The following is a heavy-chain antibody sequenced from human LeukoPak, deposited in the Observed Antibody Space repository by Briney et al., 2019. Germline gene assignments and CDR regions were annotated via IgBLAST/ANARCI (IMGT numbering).Heavy chain of an antibody. Sequence: GGSLRLSCAASGFTFSDYYMSWIHQAPGKGLEWVSYISSSGSTIYYADSVKGRFTISRDNAKNSLYLQMNSLRAEDTAVYYCARDPCEFRSCYSPYYFDYWGQGTLVIVSS. J-gene: IGHJ4*02. CDR1: GFTFSDYY. D-gene: IGHD2-2*01. CDR2: ISSSGSTI. CDR3: ARDPCEFRSCYSPYYFDY. V-gene: IGHV3-11*01.